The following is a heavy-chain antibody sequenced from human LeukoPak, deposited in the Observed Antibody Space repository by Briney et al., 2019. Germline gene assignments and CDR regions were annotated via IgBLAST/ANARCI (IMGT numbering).Heavy chain of an antibody. D-gene: IGHD6-13*01. CDR3: ARDALDFFDY. CDR1: GYTFTSYD. CDR2: MNPNSGNT. V-gene: IGHV1-8*01. J-gene: IGHJ4*02. Sequence: ASVKVSCKASGYTFTSYDINWVRQATGQGLEWMGWMNPNSGNTGYAQKFQGRVTMTRNTSISTAYMGLSRLRSDDTAVYYCARDALDFFDYWGQGTLVTVSS.